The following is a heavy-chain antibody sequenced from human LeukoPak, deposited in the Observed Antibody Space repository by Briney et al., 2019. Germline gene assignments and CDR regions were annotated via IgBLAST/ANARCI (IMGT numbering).Heavy chain of an antibody. CDR2: IYYSGST. Sequence: PSETLSLTCTVSGGSISSSSYYWGWIRQPPGKGLEWIVSIYYSGSTYYNPSLKSRVTISVDTSKNQFSLKLSSVTAADTAVYYCAREASSSSRDVNWFDPWGQGTLVTVSS. J-gene: IGHJ5*02. CDR3: AREASSSSRDVNWFDP. CDR1: GGSISSSSYY. D-gene: IGHD6-6*01. V-gene: IGHV4-39*07.